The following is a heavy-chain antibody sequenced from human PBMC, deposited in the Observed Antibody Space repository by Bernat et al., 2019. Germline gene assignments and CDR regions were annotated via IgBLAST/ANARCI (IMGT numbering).Heavy chain of an antibody. Sequence: QVQLVQSGAEVKKPGASVKVSCKASGYTFTSYGISWVRQAPGQGLEWMGWISAYNGKTNYAQKLQGRVTMTTDTSTSTAYMELRSLRSDDAAVYYCVRDKWLRFVPPFDYWGQGTLVTVSS. D-gene: IGHD5-12*01. V-gene: IGHV1-18*01. CDR1: GYTFTSYG. CDR3: VRDKWLRFVPPFDY. J-gene: IGHJ4*02. CDR2: ISAYNGKT.